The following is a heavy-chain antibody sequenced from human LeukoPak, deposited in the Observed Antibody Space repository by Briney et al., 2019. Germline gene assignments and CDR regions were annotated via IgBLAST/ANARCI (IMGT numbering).Heavy chain of an antibody. CDR2: IKTKGEGGTV. V-gene: IGHV3-15*01. Sequence: PGGSLRLSCATSGFTFSNAWMTWVRQAQGKGLEWVGRIKTKGEGGTVDYAAPVKGRFTISRDDSKNTLYLQMNSLKTEDTAIYYCMSDLDNWGQRTLVTVSS. CDR3: MSDLDN. J-gene: IGHJ4*02. CDR1: GFTFSNAW.